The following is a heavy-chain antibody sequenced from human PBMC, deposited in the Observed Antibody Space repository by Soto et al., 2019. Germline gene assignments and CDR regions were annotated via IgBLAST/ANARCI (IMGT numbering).Heavy chain of an antibody. CDR2: IYYSGST. Sequence: PSETLSLTCTVSGGSISSSSYYWGWIRQPPGKGLEWIGSIYYSGSTYYNPSLRSRVTISVDTSKNQFSLKLSSVTAADTAVYYCAILPPDYYFDYWGQGTLVTVSS. CDR3: AILPPDYYFDY. CDR1: GGSISSSSYY. J-gene: IGHJ4*02. V-gene: IGHV4-39*01.